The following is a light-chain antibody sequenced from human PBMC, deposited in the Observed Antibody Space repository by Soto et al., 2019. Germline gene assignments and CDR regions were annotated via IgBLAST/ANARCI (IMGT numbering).Light chain of an antibody. CDR3: QQYNNWPPPLT. J-gene: IGKJ4*01. CDR1: QSVSSN. Sequence: EIVMTQSPATLSVSPGARATLSCRASQSVSSNLAWYQQKPGQAPRLLIYGASTRATGIPARFSGSGSGREFTLTISSLQSEDFAVYYCQQYNNWPPPLTFGGGTKVEIK. V-gene: IGKV3-15*01. CDR2: GAS.